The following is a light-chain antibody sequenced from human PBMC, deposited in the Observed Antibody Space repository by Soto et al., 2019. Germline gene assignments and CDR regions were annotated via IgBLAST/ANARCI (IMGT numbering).Light chain of an antibody. CDR2: DNN. CDR1: SSNIGNNY. Sequence: QSVLTQPPSVSAAPGQKVTISCSGSSSNIGNNYVSWYQHLPGTAPKLLIYDNNKRPSGIPDRFSGSKSGTSATLGITGLLTGDEADYYCGTWDTSLTSGVFGGGTKVTVL. CDR3: GTWDTSLTSGV. J-gene: IGLJ3*02. V-gene: IGLV1-51*01.